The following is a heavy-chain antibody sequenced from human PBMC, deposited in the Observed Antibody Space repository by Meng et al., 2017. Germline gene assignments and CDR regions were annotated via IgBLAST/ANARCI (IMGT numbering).Heavy chain of an antibody. CDR2: ISSSGSTI. D-gene: IGHD4-17*01. CDR1: GFTFSDYY. V-gene: IGHV3-11*01. CDR3: ARDYTVTKAGNYGMDV. J-gene: IGHJ6*02. Sequence: GESLKISCAASGFTFSDYYMSWIRQAPGKGLEWVSYISSSGSTIYYADSVKGRFTISRDNAKNSLYLQMNSLRAEDTAVYYCARDYTVTKAGNYGMDVWGQGTTVTVSS.